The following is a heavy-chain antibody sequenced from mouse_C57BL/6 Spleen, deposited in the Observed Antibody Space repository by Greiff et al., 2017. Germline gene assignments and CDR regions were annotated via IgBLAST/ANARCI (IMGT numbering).Heavy chain of an antibody. CDR3: ARSSDANEFAC. J-gene: IGHJ3*01. V-gene: IGHV1-62-3*01. CDR1: GYTFTSYW. CDR2: IVPKSGGT. Sequence: QVQLKQPGAELVKPGASVKLSCKASGYTFTSYWMHWVKQRPGRGLEWIGRIVPKSGGTKYNEKFKSKATLTADKSSSTAYMQLSSLTSEDSAVYYCARSSDANEFACWGQGTMLTVSA. D-gene: IGHD4-1*01.